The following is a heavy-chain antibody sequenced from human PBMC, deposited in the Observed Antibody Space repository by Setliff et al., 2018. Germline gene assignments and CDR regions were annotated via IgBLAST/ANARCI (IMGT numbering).Heavy chain of an antibody. Sequence: PSETLSLTCTVSGGSISRNHWSWIRQPPGKGLEWIGYIQTSGTPNYNPSLKSRVTISVDSSINQFSLKLNSVTAADTAVYYCASARYGSGGSCYWTWFGPWGQGTLVTVSS. CDR1: GGSISRNH. CDR3: ASARYGSGGSCYWTWFGP. V-gene: IGHV4-4*08. D-gene: IGHD2-15*01. CDR2: IQTSGTP. J-gene: IGHJ5*02.